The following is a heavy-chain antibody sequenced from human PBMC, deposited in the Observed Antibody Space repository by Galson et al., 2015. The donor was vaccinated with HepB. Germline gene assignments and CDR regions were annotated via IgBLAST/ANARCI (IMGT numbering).Heavy chain of an antibody. CDR1: GYTFTNYA. J-gene: IGHJ5*02. V-gene: IGHV1-3*01. D-gene: IGHD3-10*02. CDR3: VRNRADITTPMFFDP. Sequence: SVKVSCKASGYTFTNYAIHWVRQAPAQSLEWMGWINAGNGHIRYSQKFQGRLTFTTDTSATTAYMELSSLKPEDTAVYFCVRNRADITTPMFFDPWGQGTPVTVSS. CDR2: INAGNGHI.